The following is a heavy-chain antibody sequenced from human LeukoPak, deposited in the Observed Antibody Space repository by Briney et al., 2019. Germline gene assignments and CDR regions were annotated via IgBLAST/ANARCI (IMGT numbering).Heavy chain of an antibody. CDR2: INPNSGGT. Sequence: GASVKVSCKXSGYTFTGYYMHWVRQAPGQGLEWMGRINPNSGGTNYAQKFQGRVTMTRDTSIGTAYMELSRLRSDDTAVYYCARTYYYDSSGYYDFQHWGQGTLVTVSS. J-gene: IGHJ1*01. CDR1: GYTFTGYY. V-gene: IGHV1-2*06. D-gene: IGHD3-22*01. CDR3: ARTYYYDSSGYYDFQH.